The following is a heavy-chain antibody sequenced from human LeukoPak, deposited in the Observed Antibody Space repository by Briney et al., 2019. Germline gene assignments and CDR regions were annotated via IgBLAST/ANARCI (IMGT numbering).Heavy chain of an antibody. CDR1: GGSISSGGYF. CDR2: IYYSGST. Sequence: SETLSLTCTVSGGSISSGGYFWSWIRQHPGKGLEWIGYIYYSGSTYYSPSLKSRVTISVDTSKNQFSLKLNSVTAADTAVYYCASLSGFYLDWGQGILVTVSS. J-gene: IGHJ4*02. D-gene: IGHD3-22*01. CDR3: ASLSGFYLD. V-gene: IGHV4-31*03.